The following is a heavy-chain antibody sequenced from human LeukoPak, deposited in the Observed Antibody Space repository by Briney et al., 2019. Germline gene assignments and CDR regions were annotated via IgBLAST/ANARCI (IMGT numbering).Heavy chain of an antibody. CDR1: GFTFSSYA. J-gene: IGHJ4*02. CDR2: ISSGSSAI. V-gene: IGHV3-21*01. Sequence: GGSLILSCEASGFTFSSYAMTWVRQAPGKGLEWVSIISSGSSAIFSADALKGRFTISRDDAKNLLYLDMNSLRAEDTAVYYCARGHTAVTRHFGFWGQGTLVTVSS. D-gene: IGHD4-17*01. CDR3: ARGHTAVTRHFGF.